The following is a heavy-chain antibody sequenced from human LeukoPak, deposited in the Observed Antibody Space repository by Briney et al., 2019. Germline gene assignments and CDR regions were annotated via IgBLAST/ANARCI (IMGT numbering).Heavy chain of an antibody. CDR3: ARDLYSGYDWVGFNI. V-gene: IGHV4-59*01. CDR1: GGSIRSYY. J-gene: IGHJ3*02. D-gene: IGHD5-12*01. Sequence: SETLSLTCTVSGGSIRSYYWSWIRQPPGKGLEWIGYIYYSGCTNYNPSLKSRVSISVDTSKNQFSLKLSSVTAADTAVYYCARDLYSGYDWVGFNIWGQGTVVTVSS. CDR2: IYYSGCT.